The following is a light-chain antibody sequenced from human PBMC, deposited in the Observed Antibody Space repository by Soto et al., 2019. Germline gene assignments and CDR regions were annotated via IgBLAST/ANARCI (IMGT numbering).Light chain of an antibody. J-gene: IGKJ3*01. CDR3: QQRSNWAT. V-gene: IGKV3-11*01. Sequence: EVVLTQSPDTLSLPPGERATLSCRASQSISSNLAWYQQKPGQAPRLLIYDASNRATGIPARFSGSGSVTDFTLTISSLEPEDFAVYYCQQRSNWATFGPGTKVDIK. CDR2: DAS. CDR1: QSISSN.